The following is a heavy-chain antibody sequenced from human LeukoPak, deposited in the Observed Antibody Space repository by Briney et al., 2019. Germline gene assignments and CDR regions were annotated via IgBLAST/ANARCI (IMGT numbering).Heavy chain of an antibody. CDR2: ISGSGGST. CDR3: AKDPIAVAGPDY. CDR1: GFTFSSYA. V-gene: IGHV3-23*01. J-gene: IGHJ4*02. Sequence: QPGGSLRFSCAASGFTFSSYAMSWVRQAPGKGLEWVSAISGSGGSTYYADSVKGRFTISGDNSKNTLYLQMNSLRAEDTAVYYCAKDPIAVAGPDYWGQGTLVTVSS. D-gene: IGHD6-19*01.